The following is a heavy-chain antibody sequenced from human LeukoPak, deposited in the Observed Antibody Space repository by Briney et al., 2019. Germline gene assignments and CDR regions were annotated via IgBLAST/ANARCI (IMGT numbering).Heavy chain of an antibody. J-gene: IGHJ4*02. CDR3: AREELVIAAFDY. CDR2: ISCDGSNK. V-gene: IGHV3-30-3*01. D-gene: IGHD6-13*01. Sequence: PGGSLRLSCAASGFTFSSYAMHWVRQAPGKGLEWVAVISCDGSNKYYADSVKGRFTISRDNSKNTLYLQMNSLRAEDTAVYYCAREELVIAAFDYWGQGTLVTVSS. CDR1: GFTFSSYA.